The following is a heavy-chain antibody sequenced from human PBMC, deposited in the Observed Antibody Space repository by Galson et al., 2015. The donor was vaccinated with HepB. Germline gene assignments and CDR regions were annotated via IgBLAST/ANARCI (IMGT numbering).Heavy chain of an antibody. J-gene: IGHJ6*02. CDR1: GFTFSSYS. CDR2: ISGSTTYI. Sequence: SLRLSCAASGFTFSSYSMNWVRQAPGKGLEWVSSISGSTTYIYYADSVRGRFTISGDNAKNPLYLQMNSLRAEDTAVYYCARGFEDGMDVWGQGTTVTVSS. CDR3: ARGFEDGMDV. D-gene: IGHD3-9*01. V-gene: IGHV3-21*01.